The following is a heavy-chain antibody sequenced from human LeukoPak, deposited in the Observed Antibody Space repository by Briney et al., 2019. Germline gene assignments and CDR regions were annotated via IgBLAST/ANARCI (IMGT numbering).Heavy chain of an antibody. CDR1: GFTFSSYG. V-gene: IGHV3-30*03. CDR3: ARVDAFDI. J-gene: IGHJ3*02. Sequence: GGSLRLSCAASGFTFSSYGMHWVRQAPGKGLEWVAVISYDGSNKYYADSVKGRFTISRDNAKNSLYLQMNSLRAEDTAVYYCARVDAFDIWGQGTMVTVSS. CDR2: ISYDGSNK.